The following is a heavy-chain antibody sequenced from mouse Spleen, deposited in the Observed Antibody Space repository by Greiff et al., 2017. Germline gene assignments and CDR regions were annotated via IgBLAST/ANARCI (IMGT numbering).Heavy chain of an antibody. D-gene: IGHD2-1*01. J-gene: IGHJ3*01. CDR2: INPGSGGT. V-gene: IGHV1-54*01. CDR1: GYAFTNYL. CDR3: ARNPWFAY. Sequence: VQRVESGAELVRPGTSVKVSCKASGYAFTNYLIEWVKQRPGQGLEWIGVINPGSGGTNYNEKFKGKATLTADKSSSTAYMQLSSLTSDDSAVYFCARNPWFAYWGQGTLVTVSA.